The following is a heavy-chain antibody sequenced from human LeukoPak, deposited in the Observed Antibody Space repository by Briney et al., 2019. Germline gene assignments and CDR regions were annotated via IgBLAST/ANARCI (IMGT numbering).Heavy chain of an antibody. CDR3: ATSGYSGYGIDY. CDR1: GFIFSYYG. Sequence: GGSLRLSCAASGFIFSYYGMHWVRQAPGKGLEWLANIKQDGSDTYSVDSVKGRFTISRDNAKNSLYLEMNSLRVEDTAVYYCATSGYSGYGIDYWGQGTLVAVSS. V-gene: IGHV3-7*03. J-gene: IGHJ4*02. D-gene: IGHD5-12*01. CDR2: IKQDGSDT.